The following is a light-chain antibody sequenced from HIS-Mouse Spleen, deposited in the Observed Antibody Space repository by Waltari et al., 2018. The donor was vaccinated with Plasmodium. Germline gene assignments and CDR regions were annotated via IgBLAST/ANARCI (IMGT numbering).Light chain of an antibody. CDR2: DAS. V-gene: IGKV1-33*01. CDR3: QQYDNLPPYT. Sequence: DIQMTQSPSSLSASVGDRVTITCQASQDISNYLNWYQQKPGKAPKLQIYDASNLETGVPSRVSGSGSGTDFTFTISSLQPEDSATYYCQQYDNLPPYTFGQGTKLEIK. J-gene: IGKJ2*01. CDR1: QDISNY.